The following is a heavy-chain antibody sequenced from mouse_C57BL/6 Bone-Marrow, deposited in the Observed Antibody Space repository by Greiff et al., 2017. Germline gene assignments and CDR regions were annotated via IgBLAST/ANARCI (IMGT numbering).Heavy chain of an antibody. V-gene: IGHV1-22*01. CDR3: LMYYAMDY. CDR2: INPNNGGT. Sequence: EVQLLKESGPELVKPGASVKMSCKASGYTFTDYNMHWVKQSHGKSLEWIGYINPNNGGTSYNQKFKGKATLTVNKSSSTAYMELRSLTSEDSAVYYCLMYYAMDYWGQGTSVTVSS. CDR1: GYTFTDYN. J-gene: IGHJ4*01.